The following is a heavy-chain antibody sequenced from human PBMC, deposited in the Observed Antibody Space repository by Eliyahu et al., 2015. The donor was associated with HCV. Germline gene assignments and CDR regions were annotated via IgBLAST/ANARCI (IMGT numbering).Heavy chain of an antibody. V-gene: IGHV1-2*02. D-gene: IGHD2-2*01. CDR2: INPNSGGT. J-gene: IGHJ6*02. CDR3: ARDRELAVVPAPYGMDV. CDR1: GYTFTGYY. Sequence: QVQLVQSGAEVKKPGASVKVSCKASGYTFTGYYMHWVRQAPGQGLEWMGWINPNSGGTNYAQKFQGRVTMTRDTSISTAXMELSRLRSDDTAVYYCARDRELAVVPAPYGMDVWGQGTTVTVSS.